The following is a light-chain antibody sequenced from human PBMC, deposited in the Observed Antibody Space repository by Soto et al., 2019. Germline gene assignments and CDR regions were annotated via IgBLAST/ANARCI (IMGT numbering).Light chain of an antibody. CDR1: QSVSIN. V-gene: IGKV3D-15*01. Sequence: ETVMTQSPGTLSVSPGERATLSCRASQSVSINLAWYQQKPGQAPRLLIYDASTRATGIPARFSGSGSGTEFTLTISSLQSKDFAVYYCQQYNNWHPLTFGGGTKVDI. J-gene: IGKJ4*01. CDR2: DAS. CDR3: QQYNNWHPLT.